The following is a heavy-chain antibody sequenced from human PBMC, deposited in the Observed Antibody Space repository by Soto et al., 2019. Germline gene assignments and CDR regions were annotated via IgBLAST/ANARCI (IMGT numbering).Heavy chain of an antibody. J-gene: IGHJ4*02. CDR2: IYYSGTT. D-gene: IGHD3-10*01. Sequence: SETLSLTCTVSGGPISGYYWSWIRQSPGKGLEWIGHIYYSGTTKYNPSLKSRVTMSVDTSKKQFSLRLNSVTAADTAVYYCAVTYNGSGSRGNAWGQGTLVTVSS. V-gene: IGHV4-59*12. CDR3: AVTYNGSGSRGNA. CDR1: GGPISGYY.